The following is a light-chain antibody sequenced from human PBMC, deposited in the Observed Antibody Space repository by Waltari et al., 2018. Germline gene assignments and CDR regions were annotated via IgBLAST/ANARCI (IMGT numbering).Light chain of an antibody. Sequence: QAALTQPPPVSKSLRQSVTTSSTVTSSDVGGYNDVSCYHHHPGTAPRLLICDVSKRPSGVSDRFSGSKSGNTASLTISGLQAEDEADYYCCSYRGGSTFVFGSGTKLTVL. CDR1: SSDVGGYND. J-gene: IGLJ6*01. CDR3: CSYRGGSTFV. V-gene: IGLV2-11*01. CDR2: DVS.